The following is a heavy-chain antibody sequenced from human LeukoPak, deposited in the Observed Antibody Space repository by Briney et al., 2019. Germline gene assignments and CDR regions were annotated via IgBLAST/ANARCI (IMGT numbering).Heavy chain of an antibody. D-gene: IGHD3-10*01. V-gene: IGHV4-38-2*01. Sequence: SETLSLTCVVSGYSISSGHYWAWIRQPPGKGLELIGSIYHGGSTNYNPSLKSRVTISVDTSKNQFSLNLNSVTAPDTAVYYCTRARGYYYYMDVWGKGTTVTVSS. CDR3: TRARGYYYYMDV. CDR1: GYSISSGHY. J-gene: IGHJ6*03. CDR2: IYHGGST.